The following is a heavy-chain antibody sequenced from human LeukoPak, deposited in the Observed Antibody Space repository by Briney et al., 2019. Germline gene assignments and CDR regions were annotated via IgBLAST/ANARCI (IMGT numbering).Heavy chain of an antibody. CDR2: FYFSGST. V-gene: IGHV4-59*01. CDR1: GGSISTYY. Sequence: PSETLSLTCTVSGGSISTYYWSWIRQPPGKGLEWIGYFYFSGSTKYNPSLKSRVTLSVDTFKNQFSLNLNSVTAADTAVYYCARGSSSSGGYFYYMDVWGKGTTVTVSS. CDR3: ARGSSSSGGYFYYMDV. D-gene: IGHD2-2*01. J-gene: IGHJ6*03.